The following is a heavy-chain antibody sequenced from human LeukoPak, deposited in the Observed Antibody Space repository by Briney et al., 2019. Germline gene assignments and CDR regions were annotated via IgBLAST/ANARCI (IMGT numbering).Heavy chain of an antibody. Sequence: ASVKVSCKASGYTFTSYGISWVRQAPGQGLEWMGWISAYNGNTNYAQKLQGRVTMTTDTSTSTAYMELRSLRSDDTVVYYCALGVSSGSYYNKLPYFDYWGQGTLVTVSS. CDR1: GYTFTSYG. CDR3: ALGVSSGSYYNKLPYFDY. D-gene: IGHD3-10*02. J-gene: IGHJ4*02. CDR2: ISAYNGNT. V-gene: IGHV1-18*01.